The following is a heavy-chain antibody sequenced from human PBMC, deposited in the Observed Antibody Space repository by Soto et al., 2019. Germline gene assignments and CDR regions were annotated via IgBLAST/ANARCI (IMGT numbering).Heavy chain of an antibody. D-gene: IGHD6-6*01. CDR2: IIGTGSST. J-gene: IGHJ4*02. Sequence: GXLRLSCATYGFXFSNYAIIWVRHAPGNGLEWVLFIIGTGSSTYYADSVKGRFTISRGNSTNTLYLQMPSLSAEHAAVYYCVREASSSGLHLDHWGRGALGTVSS. CDR1: GFXFSNYA. V-gene: IGHV3-23*01. CDR3: VREASSSGLHLDH.